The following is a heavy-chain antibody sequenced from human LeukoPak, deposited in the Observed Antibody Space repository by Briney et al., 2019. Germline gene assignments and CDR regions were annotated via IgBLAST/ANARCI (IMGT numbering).Heavy chain of an antibody. V-gene: IGHV3-7*03. D-gene: IGHD4-17*01. CDR2: IKQDGSEK. Sequence: GGSLRLSCAASGFTFSSYWMSWVRQAPGKGLEWVANIKQDGSEKYYVDSVKGRFTISRDNAKNALYLQMNSLRAEDTAVYYCASMTTTVNYRMDVWGKGTTVTVSS. CDR3: ASMTTTVNYRMDV. J-gene: IGHJ6*04. CDR1: GFTFSSYW.